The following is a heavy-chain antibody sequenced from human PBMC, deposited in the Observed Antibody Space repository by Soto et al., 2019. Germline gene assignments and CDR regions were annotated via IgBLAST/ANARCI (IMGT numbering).Heavy chain of an antibody. CDR2: IYYSGST. CDR3: ARTGRTYFDY. V-gene: IGHV4-59*08. CDR1: GGSISSYY. Sequence: SETLSLTCTVSGGSISSYYWSWIRQPPGKGLEWIGYIYYSGSTSYNPSLKSRVTISVDTSKNQFSLKLSSVTAADTAVYYCARTGRTYFDYWGQGTLVTVSS. J-gene: IGHJ4*02.